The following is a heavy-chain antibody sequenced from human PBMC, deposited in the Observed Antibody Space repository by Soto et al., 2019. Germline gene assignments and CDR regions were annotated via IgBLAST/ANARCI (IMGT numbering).Heavy chain of an antibody. J-gene: IGHJ3*02. CDR2: IYSGGST. D-gene: IGHD7-27*01. CDR3: ARESGVSPYTGNDAFDI. Sequence: GGSLRLSCAASGFTVSSNYMSWVRQAPGKGLEWVSVIYSGGSTYYADSVKGRFTISRDNSKNTLYLQMNSLRAEDTAVYYCARESGVSPYTGNDAFDIWGQGTMVTVSS. V-gene: IGHV3-66*02. CDR1: GFTVSSNY.